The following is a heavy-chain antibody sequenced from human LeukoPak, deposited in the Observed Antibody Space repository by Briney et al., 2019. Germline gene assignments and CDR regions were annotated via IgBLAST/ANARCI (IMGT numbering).Heavy chain of an antibody. CDR1: GFTFSDYY. Sequence: KSGGSLRLSCAASGFTFSDYYMSWIRQAPGKGLEWVSYISSSGSTIYYADSVKGRFTISRDNAKNSLYLQMNSLRAEDTAVYYCARDRSNTRGRMECFDYWGQGTLVTVSS. CDR3: ARDRSNTRGRMECFDY. D-gene: IGHD1-1*01. CDR2: ISSSGSTI. J-gene: IGHJ4*02. V-gene: IGHV3-11*04.